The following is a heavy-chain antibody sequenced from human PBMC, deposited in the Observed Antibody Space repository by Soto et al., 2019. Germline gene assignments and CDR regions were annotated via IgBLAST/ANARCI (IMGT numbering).Heavy chain of an antibody. CDR3: ASQKPGIAAAGTPDLDY. V-gene: IGHV4-61*01. J-gene: IGHJ4*02. CDR2: IYYSGST. CDR1: GGSVSSGSYY. Sequence: SETLSLTCTVSGGSVSSGSYYWSWIRQPPGKGLEWIGYIYYSGSTNYNPSLKSRVTISVDTSKNQFSLKLSSVTAADTAVYYCASQKPGIAAAGTPDLDYWGQGTLVTVSS. D-gene: IGHD6-13*01.